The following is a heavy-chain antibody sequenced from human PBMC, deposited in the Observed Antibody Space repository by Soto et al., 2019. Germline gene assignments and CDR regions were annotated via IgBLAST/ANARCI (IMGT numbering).Heavy chain of an antibody. CDR1: GDTFTSLS. CDR2: IIPIFGAA. Sequence: ASVKVSCKASGDTFTSLSTNWVRQAPGQGLEWMGGIIPIFGAANYAQKFQGRVTMTADESTNTAYMELSSLRSEDTAVYYCARDYVDIVATINDLDVWGQGTTVTVSS. D-gene: IGHD5-12*01. V-gene: IGHV1-69*13. CDR3: ARDYVDIVATINDLDV. J-gene: IGHJ6*02.